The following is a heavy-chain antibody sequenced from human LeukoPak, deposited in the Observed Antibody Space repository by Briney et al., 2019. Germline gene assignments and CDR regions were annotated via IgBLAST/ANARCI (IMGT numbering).Heavy chain of an antibody. CDR3: ARVQTDPEYYFDY. CDR1: GGSISSGGYY. CDR2: IYYSGST. V-gene: IGHV4-31*03. J-gene: IGHJ4*02. Sequence: PSETLSLTCTVSGGSISSGGYYWSWIRQHPGKGLEWIGYIYYSGSTYYNPSLKSRVTISVDTSKNQFSLKLSSVTAADTAVYYCARVQTDPEYYFDYWDQGTLVTVSS. D-gene: IGHD2-21*02.